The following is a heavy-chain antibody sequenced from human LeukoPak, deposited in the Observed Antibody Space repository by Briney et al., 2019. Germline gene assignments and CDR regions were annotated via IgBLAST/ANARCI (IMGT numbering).Heavy chain of an antibody. CDR1: GYTFTGYY. Sequence: ASVKVSCKTSGYTFTGYYMHWVRKTPGQGLEWMGWINPNTGDTNYGRKFQGRVTMTRDTSINTAYMELRSLRSDDTAVYYCARSRRVGNGEYPDYWGQGALVTVSS. CDR2: INPNTGDT. CDR3: ARSRRVGNGEYPDY. J-gene: IGHJ4*02. V-gene: IGHV1-2*02. D-gene: IGHD3-10*01.